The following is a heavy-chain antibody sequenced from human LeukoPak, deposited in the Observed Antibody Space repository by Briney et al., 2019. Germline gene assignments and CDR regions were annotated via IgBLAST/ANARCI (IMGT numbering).Heavy chain of an antibody. CDR1: GGSFSGYY. Sequence: PSETLSLTCAVYGGSFSGYYWSWIRQPPGKGLEWIGEINHSGSTKYTPSLKSRVTISVDTSKNQFSLKLSSVTAADTAVYYCAKGFEGNYDFWSGYYGDYWGQGTLVTVSS. CDR3: AKGFEGNYDFWSGYYGDY. CDR2: INHSGST. V-gene: IGHV4-34*01. D-gene: IGHD3-3*01. J-gene: IGHJ4*02.